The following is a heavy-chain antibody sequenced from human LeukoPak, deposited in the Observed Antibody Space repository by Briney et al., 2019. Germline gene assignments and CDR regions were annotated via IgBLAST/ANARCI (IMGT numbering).Heavy chain of an antibody. J-gene: IGHJ4*02. D-gene: IGHD6-6*01. CDR1: GFTFSSHW. CDR2: IKGDGSAK. V-gene: IGHV3-7*05. Sequence: PGGSLGLSCAASGFTFSSHWMTWVRQAPGKGLEWVANIKGDGSAKGYVDSVKGRFSISRDKAKNSLYLQMNSLRAEDTGVYFCARNIFSEYSSSEGPLDYWGQGTLVTVSS. CDR3: ARNIFSEYSSSEGPLDY.